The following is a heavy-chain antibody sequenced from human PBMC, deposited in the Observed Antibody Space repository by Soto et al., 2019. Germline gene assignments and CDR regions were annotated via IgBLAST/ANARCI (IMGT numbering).Heavy chain of an antibody. Sequence: SETLSLTCTVSGGSISSGDYYWSWIRQPPGKGLEWIGYIYYSGSTYYNPSLKSRVTISVDTSKNQFSLKLSSVTAADTAVYYCARAAGQQLERFYNYYGMEVWGQGTTVTVS. CDR3: ARAAGQQLERFYNYYGMEV. D-gene: IGHD6-13*01. J-gene: IGHJ6*02. CDR1: GGSISSGDYY. CDR2: IYYSGST. V-gene: IGHV4-30-4*01.